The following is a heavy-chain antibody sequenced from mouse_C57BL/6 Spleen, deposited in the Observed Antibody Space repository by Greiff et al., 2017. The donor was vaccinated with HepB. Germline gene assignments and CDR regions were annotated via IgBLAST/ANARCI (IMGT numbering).Heavy chain of an antibody. J-gene: IGHJ3*01. D-gene: IGHD2-4*01. CDR1: GFTFSSYA. V-gene: IGHV5-4*01. CDR2: ISDGGSYT. Sequence: EVKLVESGGGLVKPGGSLELSCAASGFTFSSYAMSWVRQTPEKRLEWVATISDGGSYTYYPDNVKGRFTISRDNAKNNLYLQMSHLKSEDTAMYYCARDYYDYGGFAYWGQGTLVTVSA. CDR3: ARDYYDYGGFAY.